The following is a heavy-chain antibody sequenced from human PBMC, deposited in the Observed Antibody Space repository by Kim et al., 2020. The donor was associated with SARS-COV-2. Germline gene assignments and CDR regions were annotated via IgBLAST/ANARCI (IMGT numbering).Heavy chain of an antibody. V-gene: IGHV4-4*07. CDR1: GASILSFP. Sequence: SETLSLTCTPPGASILSFPCTSNQQTAEKGLEWIGRLYTFGNNDSNPSLKKKVTMSIDTSRRQFSLKLNSVTAADTAVYYCSRAPLRTGPSDDYHFDNW. CDR3: SRAPLRTGPSDDYHFDNW. J-gene: IGHJ5*01. CDR2: LYTFGNN. D-gene: IGHD2-8*02.